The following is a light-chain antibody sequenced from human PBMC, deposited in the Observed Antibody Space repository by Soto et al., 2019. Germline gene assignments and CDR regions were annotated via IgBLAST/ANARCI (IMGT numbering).Light chain of an antibody. Sequence: AIQLTQSPSSLSASVGDRVTITCRASQGISSALAWYQQKPGKAPKLLIYDASSLESGVPPRFSGSGSGTDFTLTISSLQPEDFATYYCQQFNSYPLTFGGGNKVEIK. V-gene: IGKV1-13*02. J-gene: IGKJ4*01. CDR1: QGISSA. CDR2: DAS. CDR3: QQFNSYPLT.